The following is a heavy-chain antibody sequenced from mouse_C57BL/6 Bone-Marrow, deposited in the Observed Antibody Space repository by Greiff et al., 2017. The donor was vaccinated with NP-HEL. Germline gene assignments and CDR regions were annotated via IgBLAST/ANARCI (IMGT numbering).Heavy chain of an antibody. CDR2: IYPGDGDT. Sequence: QVQLQQSGPELVKPGASVKISCKASGYAFSSSWMNWVKQRPGTGLEWIGRIYPGDGDTNYNGKFKGKALLTADKSSSTAYMQLSSLTSEDSAVYFCARSPGGLRRLFDYWGQGTTLTVSS. D-gene: IGHD2-4*01. J-gene: IGHJ2*01. CDR3: ARSPGGLRRLFDY. CDR1: GYAFSSSW. V-gene: IGHV1-82*01.